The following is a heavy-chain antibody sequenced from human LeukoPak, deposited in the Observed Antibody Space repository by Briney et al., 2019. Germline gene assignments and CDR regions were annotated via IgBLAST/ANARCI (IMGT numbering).Heavy chain of an antibody. V-gene: IGHV3-53*01. D-gene: IGHD4-23*01. CDR2: IYSGGST. J-gene: IGHJ4*02. CDR1: GFTVSSNY. Sequence: GGSLRLSCAASGFTVSSNYMSWVRQAPGKGLEWVSVIYSGGSTYYADSVKGRFTISRDNSKNTLYLQMNSLRAEDTAVYHCARDQDYGGSTGDYWGQGTLVTVSS. CDR3: ARDQDYGGSTGDY.